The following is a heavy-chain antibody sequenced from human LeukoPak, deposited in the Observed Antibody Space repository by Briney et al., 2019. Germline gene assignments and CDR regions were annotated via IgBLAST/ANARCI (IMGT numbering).Heavy chain of an antibody. Sequence: SETLSLTCTVSGDSISSHKWWWCWVRQPPGKGLEWIGEIYHSGSTNYNPSLKSRVTISVDTSKNQFSLKLSSVTAADTAVYYCAGSSSARYYYYMDVWGKGTTVTVSS. CDR3: AGSSSARYYYYMDV. J-gene: IGHJ6*03. V-gene: IGHV4-4*02. CDR1: GDSISSHKW. CDR2: IYHSGST. D-gene: IGHD6-6*01.